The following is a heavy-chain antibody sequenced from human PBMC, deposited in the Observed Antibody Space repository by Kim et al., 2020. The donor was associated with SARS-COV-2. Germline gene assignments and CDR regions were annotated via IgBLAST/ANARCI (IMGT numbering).Heavy chain of an antibody. J-gene: IGHJ6*02. D-gene: IGHD6-19*01. V-gene: IGHV3-21*01. CDR3: ERGSSTYLYSSATDV. Sequence: DSVKGRFTISRDNAKNSLYLQMNSLRAEDTAVYYCERGSSTYLYSSATDVWGQGTTVTVSS.